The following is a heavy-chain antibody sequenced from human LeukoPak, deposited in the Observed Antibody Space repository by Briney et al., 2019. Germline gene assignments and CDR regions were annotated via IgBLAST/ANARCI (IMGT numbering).Heavy chain of an antibody. CDR1: GGSISSGGYY. Sequence: SQTLSLTCTVSGGSISSGGYYWSWIRQHPGKGLEWIGYIYYSGSTYYNPSLKSRVTISVDTSKNQFSLKLSSVTAADTAVYYCARERVYSNITYYYGMDVWGQGTTVTVSS. CDR3: ARERVYSNITYYYGMDV. D-gene: IGHD4-11*01. CDR2: IYYSGST. V-gene: IGHV4-31*03. J-gene: IGHJ6*02.